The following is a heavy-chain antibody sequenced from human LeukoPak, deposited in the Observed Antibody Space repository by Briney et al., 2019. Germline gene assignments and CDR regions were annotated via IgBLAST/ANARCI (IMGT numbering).Heavy chain of an antibody. CDR2: MYYSGST. V-gene: IGHV4-39*07. Sequence: SETLSLTCTVSGGPISSSSHYWGWIRQPPGKGLEWIGSMYYSGSTYYSPSLKSRVTISVDTSKNQFSLKLSSVTAADTAVYYCARDKKRITMVRGVRGYFDYWGQGTLVTVSS. D-gene: IGHD3-10*01. CDR1: GGPISSSSHY. CDR3: ARDKKRITMVRGVRGYFDY. J-gene: IGHJ4*02.